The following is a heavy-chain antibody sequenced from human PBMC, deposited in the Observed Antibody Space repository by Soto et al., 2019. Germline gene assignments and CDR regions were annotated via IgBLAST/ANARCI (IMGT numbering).Heavy chain of an antibody. CDR3: ARELGDYGNDAFDI. CDR2: INPNSCGT. CDR1: GYTFTGYY. V-gene: IGHV1-2*04. Sequence: ASVKVSCKASGYTFTGYYMHWVRQAPGQGLEWMGWINPNSCGTNYAQKFQGLVTMARDTSISTAYMELSRLRSDDTAVYYCARELGDYGNDAFDIWGQGTMVTVSS. J-gene: IGHJ3*02. D-gene: IGHD3-16*01.